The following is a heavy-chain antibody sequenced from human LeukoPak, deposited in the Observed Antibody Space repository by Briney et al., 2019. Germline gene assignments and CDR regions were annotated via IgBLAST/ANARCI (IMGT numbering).Heavy chain of an antibody. V-gene: IGHV1-69*05. Sequence: SVKVSCKASGGTFSSYAISWVRQAPGQGLEWMGGIIPIFGTANYAQKFQGRVTITTDESTSTAYMELSSLRSEDTAVYYCSSGPLIAVAGTSYFDYWGQGTLVTVSS. CDR2: IIPIFGTA. CDR3: SSGPLIAVAGTSYFDY. D-gene: IGHD6-19*01. CDR1: GGTFSSYA. J-gene: IGHJ4*02.